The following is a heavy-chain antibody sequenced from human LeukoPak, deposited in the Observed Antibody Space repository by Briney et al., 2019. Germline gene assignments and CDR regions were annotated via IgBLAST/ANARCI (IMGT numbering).Heavy chain of an antibody. Sequence: TSETLSLTCTVSGGSISSYYWSWIRQPPGKGLEWIGYIYYSGSTNYNPSLKSRVTMSGDTSKNQFSLKLSSVTAADTAVYYCARDGYSSSWPFDYWGQGTLVTVSS. CDR3: ARDGYSSSWPFDY. V-gene: IGHV4-59*12. CDR2: IYYSGST. J-gene: IGHJ4*02. CDR1: GGSISSYY. D-gene: IGHD6-13*01.